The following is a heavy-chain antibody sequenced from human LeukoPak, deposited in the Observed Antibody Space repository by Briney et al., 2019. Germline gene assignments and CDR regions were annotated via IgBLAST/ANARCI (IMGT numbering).Heavy chain of an antibody. V-gene: IGHV3-7*05. CDR3: ARWAESNDY. CDR2: IKEGGSEK. CDR1: GFTFSSFW. Sequence: GGSLRLSCAASGFTFSSFWMTWVRQAPGKGLEWVANIKEGGSEKYYVDSVKGRFTISRDNAKNSLYLQMNRLRAEDTAVYYCARWAESNDYWGQGTLVTVSS. J-gene: IGHJ4*02.